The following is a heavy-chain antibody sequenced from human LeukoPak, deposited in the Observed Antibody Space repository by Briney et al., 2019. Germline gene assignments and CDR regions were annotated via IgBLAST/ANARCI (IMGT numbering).Heavy chain of an antibody. CDR3: ARDLCSGGCHPYYYYYGMDV. J-gene: IGHJ6*02. V-gene: IGHV3-33*01. CDR2: IWYDGSNK. CDR1: GFTFSSYG. D-gene: IGHD6-19*01. Sequence: GGSLRLSCAASGFTFSSYGMHWVRQAPGKGLEWVAVIWYDGSNKYYADSVKGRFTISRDNSKNTLYLQMNSLRAEDTAVYYCARDLCSGGCHPYYYYYGMDVWCQGTTVTVSS.